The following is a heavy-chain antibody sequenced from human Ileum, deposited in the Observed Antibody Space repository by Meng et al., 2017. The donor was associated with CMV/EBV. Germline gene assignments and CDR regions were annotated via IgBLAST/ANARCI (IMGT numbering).Heavy chain of an antibody. D-gene: IGHD3-3*01. CDR3: ARGIVKRFSPSSWFDS. Sequence: QGQLQESGPGLVKPSETLSLPCTVSGGSISNYYWSWIRQAAGKGLEWIGRISTSGNTNNNPSLKSRVSFSLDTSRNQFSLRLTSMTAADTATYYCARGIVKRFSPSSWFDSWGKGILVTVSS. V-gene: IGHV4-4*07. J-gene: IGHJ5*01. CDR1: GGSISNYY. CDR2: ISTSGNT.